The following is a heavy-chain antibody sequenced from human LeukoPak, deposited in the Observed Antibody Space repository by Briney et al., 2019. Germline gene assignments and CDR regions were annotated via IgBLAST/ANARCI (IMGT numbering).Heavy chain of an antibody. CDR1: GFTFSSYA. V-gene: IGHV3-23*01. D-gene: IGHD2-2*01. CDR3: AKDRGVGDIVVVPAEAFDI. J-gene: IGHJ3*02. CDR2: ISGSGGST. Sequence: GGSLRLSCAASGFTFSSYAMSWDRQAPGKGLEWVSAISGSGGSTYYADSVKGRFTISRDNSKNTLYLQMNSLRAEDTAVYYCAKDRGVGDIVVVPAEAFDIWGQGTMVTVSS.